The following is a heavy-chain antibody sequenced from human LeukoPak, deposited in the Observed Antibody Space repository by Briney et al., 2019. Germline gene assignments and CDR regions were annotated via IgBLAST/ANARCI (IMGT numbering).Heavy chain of an antibody. D-gene: IGHD3-3*01. Sequence: GGSLRLSCAASGFTFSNYWMGWVRQSPGKGLEWGANIKQDGSEKHYVDSVKGRFTISRENAKNSLFLQMNSLRAEDTAVYYCAKYYDFWRGQRYYFHYWGQGTLVTVSS. V-gene: IGHV3-7*01. CDR3: AKYYDFWRGQRYYFHY. CDR1: GFTFSNYW. CDR2: IKQDGSEK. J-gene: IGHJ4*02.